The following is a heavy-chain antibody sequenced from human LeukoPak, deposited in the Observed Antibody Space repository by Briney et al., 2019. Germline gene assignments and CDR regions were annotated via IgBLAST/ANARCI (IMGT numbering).Heavy chain of an antibody. CDR1: GFTFSSYG. CDR2: IWYDGSNK. CDR3: ARDLSYLGYCSSTSCPDAFDI. J-gene: IGHJ3*02. V-gene: IGHV3-33*01. Sequence: PGRSLRLSCAASGFTFSSYGMHWVRQAPGKGLEWVAVIWYDGSNKYYADSVKGRFTISRDNSKNTLYLQMNSLRAEDTAVYYCARDLSYLGYCSSTSCPDAFDIWGQGTMVTVSS. D-gene: IGHD2-2*01.